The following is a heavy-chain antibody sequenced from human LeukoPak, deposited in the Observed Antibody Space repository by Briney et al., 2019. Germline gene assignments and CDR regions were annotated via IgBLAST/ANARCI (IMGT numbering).Heavy chain of an antibody. CDR3: ARGNAFDI. CDR2: IHHSGST. V-gene: IGHV4-38-2*02. J-gene: IGHJ3*02. Sequence: PSETLSLTCTVSGYSISSGYYWDWIRQAPEKGLGLVGSIHHSGSTYYNPSLKSRVTLSVDTSTNQFSLKLTSLTAPDPAVYYSARGNAFDIWGQETMVTVSS. CDR1: GYSISSGYY.